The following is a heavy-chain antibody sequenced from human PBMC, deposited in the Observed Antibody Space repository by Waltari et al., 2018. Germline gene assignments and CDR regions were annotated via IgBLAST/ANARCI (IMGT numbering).Heavy chain of an antibody. Sequence: QVQLVQSGAEVKKPGSSVKVSCKASGGTFSSYTISWVRQAPGQGLEWMGRIIPILGIANDEQKFQGRVTITADKSTSTAYMELSSLRSEDTAVYYCARAGYSSSWYGGDNWFDPWGQGTLVTVSS. CDR3: ARAGYSSSWYGGDNWFDP. V-gene: IGHV1-69*02. D-gene: IGHD6-13*01. CDR1: GGTFSSYT. J-gene: IGHJ5*02. CDR2: IIPILGIA.